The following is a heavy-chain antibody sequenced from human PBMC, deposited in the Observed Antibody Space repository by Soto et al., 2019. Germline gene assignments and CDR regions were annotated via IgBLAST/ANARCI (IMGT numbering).Heavy chain of an antibody. CDR1: GYSFTSYW. V-gene: IGHV5-51*01. Sequence: PGESLKISCKGSGYSFTSYWIGWVRQMPGKGLEWMGIIYPGDSDTRYSPSFQGQVTISADKSISTAYLQWSSLKASDTAMYYCARHIGTDDSRKSWFDPWGQGTLVTVSS. D-gene: IGHD3-22*01. CDR3: ARHIGTDDSRKSWFDP. CDR2: IYPGDSDT. J-gene: IGHJ5*02.